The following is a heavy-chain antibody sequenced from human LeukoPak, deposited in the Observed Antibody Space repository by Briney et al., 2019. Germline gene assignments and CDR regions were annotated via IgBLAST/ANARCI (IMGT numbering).Heavy chain of an antibody. J-gene: IGHJ4*02. V-gene: IGHV3-49*03. CDR1: GFTFGDQV. CDR2: IRSKAFGGTA. D-gene: IGHD2/OR15-2a*01. CDR3: DNRGY. Sequence: GGSLRLSCTTSGFTFGDQVMSWFRQAPGKGLEWVSFIRSKAFGGTAEYAASVKGRFTISRDDSKSIAYLEMNSLKTEDTAVYYCDNRGYWGQGTLVTVSS.